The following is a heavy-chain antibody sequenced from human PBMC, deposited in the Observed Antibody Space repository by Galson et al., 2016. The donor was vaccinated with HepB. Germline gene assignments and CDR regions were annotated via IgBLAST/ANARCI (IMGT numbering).Heavy chain of an antibody. CDR3: ARERRLLVPVESPVGFDP. CDR2: FFSGGST. V-gene: IGHV4-39*02. Sequence: SETLSLTCTVSGGSVSIGDSYWSWIRQPPGKGLEWIGSFFSGGSTYYNPSLRGRVTIFVDTSKNHFSLNLTSVVAADTAVYYCARERRLLVPVESPVGFDPWGQGTLVTVSS. J-gene: IGHJ5*02. CDR1: GGSVSIGDSY. D-gene: IGHD2-8*02.